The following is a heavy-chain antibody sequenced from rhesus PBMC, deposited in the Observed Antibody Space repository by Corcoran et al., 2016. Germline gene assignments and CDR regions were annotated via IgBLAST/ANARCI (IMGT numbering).Heavy chain of an antibody. CDR3: ARGIAATFGV. CDR1: GFTFSDYY. CDR2: IRNKDNGRTA. J-gene: IGHJ5-1*01. Sequence: EVRLVESGGGLVQPGGSLRLSCVASGFTFSDYYMSWVRQAPGKVTEWVGFIRNKDNGRTAEYAASGKGRFTISRDDAKSIASLQMNSLKTEDTAVYYCARGIAATFGVWGPGVLVTVSS. D-gene: IGHD4-29*01. V-gene: IGHV3-116*02.